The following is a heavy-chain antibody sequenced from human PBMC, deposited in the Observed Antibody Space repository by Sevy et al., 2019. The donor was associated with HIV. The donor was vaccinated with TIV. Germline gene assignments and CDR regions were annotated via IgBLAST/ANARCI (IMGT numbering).Heavy chain of an antibody. V-gene: IGHV4-34*01. J-gene: IGHJ5*02. CDR1: GGSFSGYY. CDR2: INHSGST. Sequence: SETLSLTCAVYGGSFSGYYWSWIRQPPGKGLEWIGEINHSGSTNYNPSLKSRVTISVDTSKNQFSLKLSSVTAADTAVYDCARRESTYYYDSSGYYQHRLWFDPWGQGTLVTVSS. CDR3: ARRESTYYYDSSGYYQHRLWFDP. D-gene: IGHD3-22*01.